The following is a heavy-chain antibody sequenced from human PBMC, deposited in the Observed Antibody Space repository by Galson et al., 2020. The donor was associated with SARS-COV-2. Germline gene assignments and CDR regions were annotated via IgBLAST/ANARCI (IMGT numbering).Heavy chain of an antibody. CDR3: AREAHSSSSDQIYY. CDR1: GIHFSTYA. J-gene: IGHJ4*02. D-gene: IGHD6-6*01. V-gene: IGHV3-30*04. Sequence: GGSLRLSCAASGIHFSTYALHWVRQAPGKGLEWVACVSYDGSNKFYADSVKGRFTISRDNSKNILFLQMNSLRDEDTAVYYCAREAHSSSSDQIYYWGQGTLVTVSS. CDR2: VSYDGSNK.